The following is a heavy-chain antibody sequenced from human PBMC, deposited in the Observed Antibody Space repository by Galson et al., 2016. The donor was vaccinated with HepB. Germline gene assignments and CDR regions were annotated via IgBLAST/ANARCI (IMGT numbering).Heavy chain of an antibody. CDR3: ARNPQYSSAGNNAFDT. Sequence: ISSYHWSWIRLSPGQGLEWIGHIYYTGRTTYNPSLKSRVTISVDVSRKQFSLQLRSVTAADAAAYFCARNPQYSSAGNNAFDTWGQGTMVTVS. CDR2: IYYTGRT. D-gene: IGHD6-25*01. CDR1: ISSYH. V-gene: IGHV4-59*01. J-gene: IGHJ3*02.